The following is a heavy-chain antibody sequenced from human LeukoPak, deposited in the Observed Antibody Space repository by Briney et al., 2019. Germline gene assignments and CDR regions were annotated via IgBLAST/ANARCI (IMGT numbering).Heavy chain of an antibody. V-gene: IGHV3-21*01. CDR1: GFTFSTYS. CDR2: ISSSSDST. CDR3: ARRTFFSGGAFDY. Sequence: GGSLRLSCAASGFTFSTYSMNWVRQAPGKGLEWVSSISSSSDSTYYADSVKGRFTISRDNAKNSLYLQMNSLRVEDTAVYYCARRTFFSGGAFDYWGQGALVTVSS. J-gene: IGHJ4*02. D-gene: IGHD3-10*01.